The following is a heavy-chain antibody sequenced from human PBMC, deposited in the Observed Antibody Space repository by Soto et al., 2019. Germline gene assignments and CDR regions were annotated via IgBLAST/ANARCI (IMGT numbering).Heavy chain of an antibody. CDR1: GFTFSDYY. D-gene: IGHD6-19*01. J-gene: IGHJ4*02. V-gene: IGHV3-11*05. CDR2: ISSSSSYT. Sequence: LRLSCAASGFTFSDYYMSWIRQAPGKGLEWVSYISSSSSYTNYADSVKGRFTISRDNAKNSLYLQMNSLRAEDTALYYCAKDIRPSPAVAGNRFDYWGQGTLVTVSS. CDR3: AKDIRPSPAVAGNRFDY.